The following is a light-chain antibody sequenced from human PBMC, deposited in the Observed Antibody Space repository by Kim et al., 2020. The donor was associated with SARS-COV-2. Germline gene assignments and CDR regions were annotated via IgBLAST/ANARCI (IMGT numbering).Light chain of an antibody. Sequence: SPGERAALSCRASQSLSTNLAWYKEKPGQAPRLLIYGASTRATGIPARFSGSGSGTEFTLTISSLQSEDFAVYYCQQYNDWPLYSFGQGTKLEI. CDR2: GAS. V-gene: IGKV3-15*01. CDR1: QSLSTN. J-gene: IGKJ2*03. CDR3: QQYNDWPLYS.